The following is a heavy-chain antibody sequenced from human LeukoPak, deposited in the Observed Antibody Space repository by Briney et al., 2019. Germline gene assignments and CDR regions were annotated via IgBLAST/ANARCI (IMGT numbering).Heavy chain of an antibody. CDR3: ARDSTTPSSSWFSYYFYY. CDR2: AYYRSKWYY. CDR1: GDSVSSNSAA. J-gene: IGHJ4*02. D-gene: IGHD6-13*01. Sequence: SQTLSLTCAISGDSVSSNSAAWNWIRQSPSRGLEWLGRAYYRSKWYYDYAVSVKSRITINPDTFKNQLSLQLNSVTPEDTAVYYCARDSTTPSSSWFSYYFYYWGQGTLVTVSS. V-gene: IGHV6-1*01.